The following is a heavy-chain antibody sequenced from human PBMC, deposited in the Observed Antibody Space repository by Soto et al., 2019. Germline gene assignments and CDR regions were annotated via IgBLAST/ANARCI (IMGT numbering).Heavy chain of an antibody. D-gene: IGHD2-15*01. J-gene: IGHJ4*02. CDR1: GGSISSGYYY. V-gene: IGHV4-30-4*01. CDR2: IYYIGST. CDR3: ARELVGIDYFDY. Sequence: PSETLSLTGTVSGGSISSGYYYWSWIRQPPGKGLEWIGYIYYIGSTYYNPSLKSRVTISVDTSKNQFSLKLSSVTAADTAVYYCARELVGIDYFDYCGQGTLVTVSS.